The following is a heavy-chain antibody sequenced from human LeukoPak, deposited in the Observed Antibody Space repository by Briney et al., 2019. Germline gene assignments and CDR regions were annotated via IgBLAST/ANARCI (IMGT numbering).Heavy chain of an antibody. D-gene: IGHD6-19*01. CDR1: GFTFSDYY. V-gene: IGHV3-11*04. J-gene: IGHJ6*03. CDR2: ISSSGSTI. Sequence: GGSLRLSCAASGFTFSDYYMSWIRQAPGKGLEWVSYISSSGSTIYYADSVKGRFTISRDNAKNSLYLQMNSLRAEDTAVYYCARGVSSGWQRDGIYYYYMDVWGKGTTVTVSS. CDR3: ARGVSSGWQRDGIYYYYMDV.